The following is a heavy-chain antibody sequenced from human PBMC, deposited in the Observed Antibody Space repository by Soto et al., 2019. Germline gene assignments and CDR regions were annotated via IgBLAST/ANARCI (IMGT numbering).Heavy chain of an antibody. D-gene: IGHD2-2*01. V-gene: IGHV3-23*01. CDR2: ISGSGGST. CDR1: GFTFSSYA. J-gene: IGHJ6*02. CDR3: AKDPGTRPAYYYYYGMDV. Sequence: GSLRLSCAASGFTFSSYAMSWVRQAPGKGLEWVSAISGSGGSTYYADSVKGRFTISRDNSKNTLYLQMNSLRAEDTAVYYCAKDPGTRPAYYYYYGMDVWGQGTTVTVSS.